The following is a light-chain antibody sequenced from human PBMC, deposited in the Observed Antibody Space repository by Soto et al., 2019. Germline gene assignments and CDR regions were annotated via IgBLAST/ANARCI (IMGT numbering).Light chain of an antibody. V-gene: IGLV2-14*01. J-gene: IGLJ1*01. CDR1: SSDVGGYNY. Sequence: QSALTQRASVSGSPGQSITISCTGTSSDVGGYNYVSWYQQHPGIAPKLLIYGVTNRPSGVSTRFSGSKSGNTASLTISGLQAEDEADYHCSSYTSASTLLYLFGTGTKRTVI. CDR2: GVT. CDR3: SSYTSASTLLYL.